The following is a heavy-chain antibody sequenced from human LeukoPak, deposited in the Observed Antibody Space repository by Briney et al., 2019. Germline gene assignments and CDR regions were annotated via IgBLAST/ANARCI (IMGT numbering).Heavy chain of an antibody. J-gene: IGHJ6*03. Sequence: GGSLRLSCAASGFTFSSYGMNWVRQTPGKALEWVSAISGTGDSIYYADSVKGRFTISRDNAKNSLYLQMNSLRAEDTAVYYCARSDIYYYYYYMDVWGKGTTVTISS. D-gene: IGHD2-15*01. V-gene: IGHV3-21*01. CDR1: GFTFSSYG. CDR2: ISGTGDSI. CDR3: ARSDIYYYYYYMDV.